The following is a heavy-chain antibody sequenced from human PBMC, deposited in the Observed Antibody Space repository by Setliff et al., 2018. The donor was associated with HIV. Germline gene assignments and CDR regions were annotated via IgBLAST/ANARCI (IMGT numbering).Heavy chain of an antibody. Sequence: GGSLRLSCAASGFTFRNAWMSWVRQAPGKGLEWVGRIKSKSDGGAVHYAASVKGRFTISRDDSKNSVFLQMNSLKTEDTALYYCARSVISISMDLSGFPGWFDPWGQGTLVTVSS. CDR1: GFTFRNAW. CDR2: IKSKSDGGAV. CDR3: ARSVISISMDLSGFPGWFDP. J-gene: IGHJ5*02. V-gene: IGHV3-15*06. D-gene: IGHD3-10*01.